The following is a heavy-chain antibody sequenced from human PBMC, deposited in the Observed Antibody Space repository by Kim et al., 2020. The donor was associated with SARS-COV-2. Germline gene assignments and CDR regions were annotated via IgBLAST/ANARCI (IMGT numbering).Heavy chain of an antibody. CDR3: AAARPDPRYYYYYGMDV. CDR2: IIPIFGTA. J-gene: IGHJ6*02. Sequence: SVKVSCKASGGTFSSYAISWVRQAPGQGLEWMGGIIPIFGTANYAQKFQGRVTITADESTSTAYMELSSLRSEDTAVYYCAAARPDPRYYYYYGMDVWGQGTTVTVSS. V-gene: IGHV1-69*13. CDR1: GGTFSSYA. D-gene: IGHD6-6*01.